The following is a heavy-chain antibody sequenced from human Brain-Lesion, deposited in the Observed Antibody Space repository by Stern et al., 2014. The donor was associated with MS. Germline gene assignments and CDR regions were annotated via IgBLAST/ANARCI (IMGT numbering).Heavy chain of an antibody. V-gene: IGHV3-7*01. D-gene: IGHD2-15*01. J-gene: IGHJ5*02. CDR3: ARGSDT. Sequence: VQLVESGGGLVQPGGSLRLSCAASGFTFSSYWLNWVRQAPGKVLEWVVYIKEDGSETYYVDSVKSRFTISRNNAKNSLYLQMNSLRAEDTAVYYCARGSDTWGQGTLVTVSS. CDR1: GFTFSSYW. CDR2: IKEDGSET.